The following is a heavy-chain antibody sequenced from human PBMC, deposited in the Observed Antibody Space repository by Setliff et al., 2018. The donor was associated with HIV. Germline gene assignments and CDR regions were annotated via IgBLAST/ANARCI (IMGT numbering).Heavy chain of an antibody. CDR2: ISTFDRSI. Sequence: ASVKVSCKASGYTFTNYGVSWVRQAPGQGLEWMGWISTFDRSINYDDKFEGRITMTTDASTSTAYMELRGLISDDTALYYCARGHYDILTGYFFDLWGRGTLVTVSS. D-gene: IGHD3-9*01. J-gene: IGHJ2*01. CDR1: GYTFTNYG. CDR3: ARGHYDILTGYFFDL. V-gene: IGHV1-18*01.